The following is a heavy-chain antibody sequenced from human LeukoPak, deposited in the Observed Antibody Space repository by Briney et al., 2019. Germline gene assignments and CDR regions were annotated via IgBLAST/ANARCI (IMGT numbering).Heavy chain of an antibody. D-gene: IGHD3-16*02. Sequence: PSETLSLTCAVYGGSFSGYYWSWIRQPPGKGLEWIGEINHSGSTNYNPSLKSRVTISVDTSKNQFSLKLSSVTAADTAVYYCARNPLAYYDYVWGSYRYEDRQNWFDPWGQGTLVTVSS. CDR2: INHSGST. CDR3: ARNPLAYYDYVWGSYRYEDRQNWFDP. V-gene: IGHV4-34*01. J-gene: IGHJ5*02. CDR1: GGSFSGYY.